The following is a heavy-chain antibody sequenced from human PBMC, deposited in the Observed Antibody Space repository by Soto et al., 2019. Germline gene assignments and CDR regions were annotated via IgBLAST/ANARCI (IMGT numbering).Heavy chain of an antibody. CDR1: GFTFSSYA. J-gene: IGHJ4*02. CDR3: AKSYDILTGYPNPFDY. D-gene: IGHD3-9*01. CDR2: ISGSGGST. V-gene: IGHV3-23*01. Sequence: GGSLRLSCAASGFTFSSYAMSWVRQAPGKGLEWVSAISGSGGSTYYADSVKGRFTISRDNSKNTLYLQMNSLRAEDTAVYYCAKSYDILTGYPNPFDYWGQGTLVTVSS.